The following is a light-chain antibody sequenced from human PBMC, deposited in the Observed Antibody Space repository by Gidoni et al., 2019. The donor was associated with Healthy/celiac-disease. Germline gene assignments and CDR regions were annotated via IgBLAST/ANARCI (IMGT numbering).Light chain of an antibody. Sequence: EIVMPQSPATLSVSPGERATLSCRASQSVSSNLAWYQQKPRQAPRLPIYGASTRATGIPARFSGSGSGTEFTLTISSLQSEDFAVYYCQRYNNWPPWTFGQGTKVEIK. V-gene: IGKV3-15*01. CDR2: GAS. J-gene: IGKJ1*01. CDR1: QSVSSN. CDR3: QRYNNWPPWT.